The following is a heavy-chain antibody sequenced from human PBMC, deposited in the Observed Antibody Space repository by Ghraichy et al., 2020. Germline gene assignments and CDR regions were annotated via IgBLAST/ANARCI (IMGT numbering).Heavy chain of an antibody. V-gene: IGHV4-4*07. CDR1: GGSISSYY. CDR2: IYTSGST. D-gene: IGHD6-19*01. CDR3: ARVSQGSGWYYFDY. Sequence: SETLSLTCTVSGGSISSYYWSWIRQPAGKGLEWIGRIYTSGSTNYNPSLKSRVTMSVDTSKNQFSLKLSSVTAADTAVYYCARVSQGSGWYYFDYWGQGTLVTVSS. J-gene: IGHJ4*02.